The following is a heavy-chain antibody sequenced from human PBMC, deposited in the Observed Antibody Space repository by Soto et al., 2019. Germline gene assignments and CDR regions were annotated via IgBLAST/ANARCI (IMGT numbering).Heavy chain of an antibody. CDR3: ARLRGRTIRIAAAGRVSREGLDY. J-gene: IGHJ4*02. CDR2: IYYSGST. Sequence: QLQLQESGPGLVKPSETLSLTCTVSGGSISSSSYYWGWIRQPPGKGLEWIGSIYYSGSTYYNPSLKSRVTISVDTSKNQFSLKLSSVTAADTAVYYCARLRGRTIRIAAAGRVSREGLDYWGQGTLVTVSS. V-gene: IGHV4-39*01. CDR1: GGSISSSSYY. D-gene: IGHD6-13*01.